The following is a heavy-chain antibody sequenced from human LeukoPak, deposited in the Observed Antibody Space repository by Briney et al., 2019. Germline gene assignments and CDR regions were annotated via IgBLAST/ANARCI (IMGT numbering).Heavy chain of an antibody. CDR3: ARESWSDSVAFDI. D-gene: IGHD3-3*01. V-gene: IGHV3-30*04. CDR2: ISYGGIDK. CDR1: GFNFSSYA. J-gene: IGHJ3*02. Sequence: GGSLRLSCAASGFNFSSYAMHWVRQAPGEGLEWVGLISYGGIDKSYADSVEGRFTISRDSSKRTLYLQMNSLRAEDTAMYYCARESWSDSVAFDIWGLGTMVIVSS.